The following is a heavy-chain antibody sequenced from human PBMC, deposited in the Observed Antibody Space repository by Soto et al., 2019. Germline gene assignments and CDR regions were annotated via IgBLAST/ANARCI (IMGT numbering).Heavy chain of an antibody. J-gene: IGHJ5*02. V-gene: IGHV4-30-2*01. Sequence: TLSLTCAVSGGSISSGGYSWSWIRQPPGKGLEWIGYIYHSGSTYYNPSLKGRVTISVDRSKNQFSLKLSSVTAADTAVYYCARFFRAASWFDPWGQGTLVTSPQ. CDR2: IYHSGST. CDR1: GGSISSGGYS. CDR3: ARFFRAASWFDP.